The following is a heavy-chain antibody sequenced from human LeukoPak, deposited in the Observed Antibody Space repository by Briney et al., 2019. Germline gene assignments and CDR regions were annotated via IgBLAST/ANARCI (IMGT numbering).Heavy chain of an antibody. CDR1: GGSISSSSYY. D-gene: IGHD2-2*01. V-gene: IGHV4-39*07. Sequence: PSETLSLTCTVSGGSISSSSYYWGWIRQPPGKGLQWIGSIYYSGSTYYNPSLKSRVTISVDTSKNQFSLKLSSVTAADTAVYYCARSLLLMPGVDYWGQGTLVTVSS. CDR3: ARSLLLMPGVDY. J-gene: IGHJ4*02. CDR2: IYYSGST.